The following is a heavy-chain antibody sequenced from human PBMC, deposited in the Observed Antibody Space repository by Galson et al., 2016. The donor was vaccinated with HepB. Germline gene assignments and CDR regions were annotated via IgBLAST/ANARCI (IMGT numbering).Heavy chain of an antibody. CDR1: GFTFSSYS. D-gene: IGHD1-26*01. CDR3: ARGDIVGAIFDY. V-gene: IGHV3-21*01. CDR2: ISSSSSYI. Sequence: SLRLSCAASGFTFSSYSMNWVRQAPGKGLEWVSSISSSSSYIYYEDSVKGRFTISRDNPKNTLYLQMNSLGAEDTAVYYCARGDIVGAIFDYWGQGTLVTVSS. J-gene: IGHJ4*02.